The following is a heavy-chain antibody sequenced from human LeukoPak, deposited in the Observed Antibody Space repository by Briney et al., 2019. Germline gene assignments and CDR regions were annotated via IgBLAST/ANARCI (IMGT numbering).Heavy chain of an antibody. CDR1: PGSISTYH. CDR2: MQSTGNS. D-gene: IGHD1/OR15-1a*01. Sequence: SETLSLTCTVSPGSISTYHWNWIRKSPGKGLEWIGYMQSTGNSNYNPSLKSRVTMSVDMSRNQIVLKLSSVTAADTAVYFCARDKQHMYGRYFDHWGQGILVTVSS. CDR3: ARDKQHMYGRYFDH. J-gene: IGHJ4*02. V-gene: IGHV4-59*01.